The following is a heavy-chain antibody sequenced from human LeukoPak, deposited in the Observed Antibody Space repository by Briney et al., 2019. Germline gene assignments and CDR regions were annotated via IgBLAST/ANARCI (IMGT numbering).Heavy chain of an antibody. Sequence: GSLRLSCAASGFTFSSYAMSWIRQPPGKGLEWIGYIYYSGSTNYNPSLKSRVTISVDTSKNQFSLKLSSVTAADTAVYYCARVPYGGNLPFDYWGQGTLVTVSS. CDR2: IYYSGST. CDR3: ARVPYGGNLPFDY. J-gene: IGHJ4*02. CDR1: GFTFSSYA. D-gene: IGHD4-23*01. V-gene: IGHV4-59*01.